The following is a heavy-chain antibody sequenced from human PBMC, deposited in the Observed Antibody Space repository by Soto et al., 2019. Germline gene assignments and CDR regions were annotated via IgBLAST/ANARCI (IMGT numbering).Heavy chain of an antibody. J-gene: IGHJ4*02. D-gene: IGHD1-26*01. Sequence: QVQLVQSGAEVKKPGASVKVSCKASGYTFTSYYMHWVQQSPGKGLGWMGRINPSGGSTSYAQKFQGRVTMTRDTSTSTGYMELSGLRSEDTAVYYCARDGVGATGYWGQGTLVTVSS. CDR2: INPSGGST. V-gene: IGHV1-46*01. CDR3: ARDGVGATGY. CDR1: GYTFTSYY.